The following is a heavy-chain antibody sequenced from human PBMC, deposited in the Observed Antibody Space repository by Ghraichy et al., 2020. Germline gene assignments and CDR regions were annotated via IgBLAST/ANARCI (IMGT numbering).Heavy chain of an antibody. CDR1: GFTFSSYT. J-gene: IGHJ4*02. CDR3: ARGSSSTEVPFNY. Sequence: GGSLRLSCASSGFTFSSYTMHWVRQAPGKGLEWVSYISSSSSDIRYADSVKGRFTISRDNAKNSLYLQMNSLRDEDTAVYYCARGSSSTEVPFNYWGQGTLVTVSP. D-gene: IGHD4-23*01. CDR2: ISSSSSDI. V-gene: IGHV3-48*02.